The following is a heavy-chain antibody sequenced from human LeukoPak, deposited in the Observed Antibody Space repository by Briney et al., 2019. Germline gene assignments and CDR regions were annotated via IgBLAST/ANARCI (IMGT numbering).Heavy chain of an antibody. CDR1: GGSISSSSYY. Sequence: SETLSLTCTVSGGSISSSSYYWGWIRQPPGKGLGWIGSIYYSGSTYYNPSLKSRVTTSVDTSKNQFSLKLSSVTAADTAVYYCARVVSSGSHADYWGQGTLVTVSS. J-gene: IGHJ4*02. V-gene: IGHV4-39*07. CDR3: ARVVSSGSHADY. D-gene: IGHD3-10*01. CDR2: IYYSGST.